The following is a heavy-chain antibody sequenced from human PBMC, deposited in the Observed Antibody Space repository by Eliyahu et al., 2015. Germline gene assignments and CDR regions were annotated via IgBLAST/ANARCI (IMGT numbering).Heavy chain of an antibody. CDR1: GYTFPTYY. CDR3: ARAASSGSPWYFDY. V-gene: IGHV1-46*01. J-gene: IGHJ4*02. CDR2: INPRGGSP. Sequence: QVQLVQSGPEVQKPGASVKISCKASGYTFPTYYIHWVRQAPGQGLEWMGIINPRGGSPTYAQNFLGRVTMTRETSTSTVYMELSSLRSEDTAVYYCARAASSGSPWYFDYWGQGTLVTVSS. D-gene: IGHD6-25*01.